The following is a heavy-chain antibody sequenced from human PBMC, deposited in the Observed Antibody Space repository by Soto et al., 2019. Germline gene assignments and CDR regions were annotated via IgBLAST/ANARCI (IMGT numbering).Heavy chain of an antibody. CDR2: ISSSSSYI. CDR3: ARRGSYGADY. Sequence: EVQLVESGEGLVKPGGALRLSCAASGFTFSSYSMNWVRQAPGKGLEWVSSISSSSSYIYYADSVKGRFTISIDNAKNSLYLQMNSLRAEDTAVYYCARRGSYGADYWGQGTLVTVSS. D-gene: IGHD5-18*01. J-gene: IGHJ4*02. CDR1: GFTFSSYS. V-gene: IGHV3-21*01.